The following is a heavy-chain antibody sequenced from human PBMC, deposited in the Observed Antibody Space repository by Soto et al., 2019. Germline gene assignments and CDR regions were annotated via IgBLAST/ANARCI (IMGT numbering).Heavy chain of an antibody. V-gene: IGHV3-53*01. CDR1: GFTVSSTY. J-gene: IGHJ6*02. CDR3: ARDRIEAAGTPRFNYYYGMDV. D-gene: IGHD6-13*01. Sequence: GSLRLSCAASGFTVSSTYMTWVRQAPCKGLEWVSVIYGGLTTSYADSVKGRFTISRDNSKNTVFLQMNSLRGEDTAVYYCARDRIEAAGTPRFNYYYGMDVWGQGTTVTVSS. CDR2: IYGGLTT.